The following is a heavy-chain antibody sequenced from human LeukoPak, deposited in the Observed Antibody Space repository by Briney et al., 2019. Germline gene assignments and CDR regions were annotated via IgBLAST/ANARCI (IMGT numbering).Heavy chain of an antibody. CDR3: ARDQTMITFGGVIVRPDY. J-gene: IGHJ4*02. D-gene: IGHD3-16*02. CDR1: VYTFTSYG. CDR2: ISAYNGNT. Sequence: ASAKVSCKASVYTFTSYGISWVPQAPGQGREWLGLISAYNGNTNYAQKLQGRVTMTTDTSTSTAYMELRSLRSDDTAVYYCARDQTMITFGGVIVRPDYWGQGTLVTVSS. V-gene: IGHV1-18*01.